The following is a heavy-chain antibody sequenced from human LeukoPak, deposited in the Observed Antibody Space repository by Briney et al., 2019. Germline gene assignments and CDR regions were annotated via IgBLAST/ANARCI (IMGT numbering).Heavy chain of an antibody. CDR2: IYYSGST. D-gene: IGHD3-22*01. CDR1: GFTVSSNY. V-gene: IGHV4-39*07. CDR3: ARDSGYSTYYFDY. J-gene: IGHJ4*02. Sequence: GSLRLSCAASGFTVSSNYMSWVRQAPGKGLEWIGSIYYSGSTYYNPSLKSRVTISVDTSKNQFSLKLSSVTAADTAVCYCARDSGYSTYYFDYWGQGTLVTVSS.